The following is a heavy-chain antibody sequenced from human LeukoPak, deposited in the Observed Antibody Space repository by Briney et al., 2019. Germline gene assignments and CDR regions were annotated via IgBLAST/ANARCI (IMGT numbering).Heavy chain of an antibody. Sequence: SGPALVKPAQTLTLTCTFSGFSLTTIGMCVSWIRQPPGKALEWLARIDWDDDKYYSTSLKTRLTISKDTSKNQVVLTMTNMDPVNTATYYCARIRPVFDSSGYYYFDHWGQGTLVTVSS. CDR3: ARIRPVFDSSGYYYFDH. CDR2: IDWDDDK. V-gene: IGHV2-70*11. CDR1: GFSLTTIGMC. D-gene: IGHD3-22*01. J-gene: IGHJ4*02.